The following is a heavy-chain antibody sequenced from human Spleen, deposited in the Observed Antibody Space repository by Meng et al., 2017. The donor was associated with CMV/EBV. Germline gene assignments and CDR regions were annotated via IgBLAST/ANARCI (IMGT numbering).Heavy chain of an antibody. Sequence: SCAASGFTFSRYWMGWVRQAPGKGLEWVANIKQDGSEKYYVDSVKGRFTISRDNAKNSLYLQMNSLRVEDTAVYYCAREHGYYYVFDYWGQGTLVTVSS. CDR2: IKQDGSEK. CDR1: GFTFSRYW. D-gene: IGHD3-22*01. CDR3: AREHGYYYVFDY. J-gene: IGHJ4*02. V-gene: IGHV3-7*01.